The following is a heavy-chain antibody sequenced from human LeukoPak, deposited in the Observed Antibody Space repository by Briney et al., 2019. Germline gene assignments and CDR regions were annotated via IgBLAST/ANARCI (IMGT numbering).Heavy chain of an antibody. CDR3: ARDYGGSSPFDY. V-gene: IGHV3-48*03. D-gene: IGHD4-23*01. CDR1: GFTFSNYE. CDR2: ISSSGSDI. J-gene: IGHJ4*02. Sequence: GGSLRLSCAASGFTFSNYEMHWVRQAPGKGLEWVSYISSSGSDIYYADSAKGRFTISRDNAKNSLYLHMNSLRAEDTAVYYCARDYGGSSPFDYWGQGTLVTVSS.